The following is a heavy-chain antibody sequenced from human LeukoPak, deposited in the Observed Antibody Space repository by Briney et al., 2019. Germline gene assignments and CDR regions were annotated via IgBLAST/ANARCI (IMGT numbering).Heavy chain of an antibody. Sequence: GGSLRLSCAVSRFTLSTYAMTWVRQAPGKGLEWVSTIGGGGAGTYYADPVKGRFTISRDSSKDTLYLQMNSLRAEDTAVYYCAKTHGDYVYYFFYAMDVWGQGTTVTVSS. CDR2: IGGGGAGT. J-gene: IGHJ6*02. D-gene: IGHD4-17*01. V-gene: IGHV3-23*01. CDR1: RFTLSTYA. CDR3: AKTHGDYVYYFFYAMDV.